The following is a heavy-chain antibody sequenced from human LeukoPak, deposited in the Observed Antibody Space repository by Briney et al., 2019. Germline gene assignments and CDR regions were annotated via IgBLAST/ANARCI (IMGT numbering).Heavy chain of an antibody. D-gene: IGHD3-10*01. Sequence: GGSLRLSCAASGFTSISYAVPWVRQAPGRGLEWVAVISYDGSNKYYADSVKGRFTISRDKSKNTLYLQTNSLRAEDTAVYYCARDLRYYGSLFYDYWDQGTLVTVSS. CDR2: ISYDGSNK. CDR3: ARDLRYYGSLFYDY. V-gene: IGHV3-30*04. J-gene: IGHJ4*02. CDR1: GFTSISYA.